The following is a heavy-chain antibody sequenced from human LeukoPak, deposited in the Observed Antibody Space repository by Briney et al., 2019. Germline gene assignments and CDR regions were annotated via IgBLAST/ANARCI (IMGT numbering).Heavy chain of an antibody. V-gene: IGHV3-23*01. CDR2: ISGSGGST. CDR1: GFTFSSYA. D-gene: IGHD6-19*01. Sequence: PGGSLRLSCAASGFTFSSYAMSWVRQAPGKGLEWVSAISGSGGSTYYADSVKGRFTISRDNSKNTLYLQMNSLRAEDTAVYYCAKVPGDGSGWYAFDYWGQGTLVTVSS. CDR3: AKVPGDGSGWYAFDY. J-gene: IGHJ4*02.